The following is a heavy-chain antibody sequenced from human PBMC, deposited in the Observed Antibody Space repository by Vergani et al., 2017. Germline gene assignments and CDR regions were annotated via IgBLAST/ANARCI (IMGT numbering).Heavy chain of an antibody. CDR3: ARVDTQVPATSHFYYMDV. D-gene: IGHD6-25*01. CDR1: GGSISSSSYY. CDR2: IYYSGST. V-gene: IGHV4-39*01. Sequence: QLQLQESGPGVVKPSETLSLTCTVSGGSISSSSYYWGWIRQPPGEGLEWIGSIYYSGSTYYNPSLKSRVTISVDTSKNQFSLKLSSVTAADTAVYYCARVDTQVPATSHFYYMDVWGKGTTVVVSS. J-gene: IGHJ6*03.